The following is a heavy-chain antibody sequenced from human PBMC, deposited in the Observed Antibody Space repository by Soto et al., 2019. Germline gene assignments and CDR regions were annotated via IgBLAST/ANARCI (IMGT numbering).Heavy chain of an antibody. D-gene: IGHD4-17*01. CDR2: INPDGTTT. J-gene: IGHJ4*02. V-gene: IGHV3-74*01. Sequence: EVHLVESGGGLVQPGGSLRLSCADSEFTFSHYWMHWVRQAPGKGLVWVSRINPDGTTTNYADSVKGRFTISRDNAKNTLYLQMNSRRGEDTAMYYCTKDTFGDRDSWGQGTLVTVSS. CDR1: EFTFSHYW. CDR3: TKDTFGDRDS.